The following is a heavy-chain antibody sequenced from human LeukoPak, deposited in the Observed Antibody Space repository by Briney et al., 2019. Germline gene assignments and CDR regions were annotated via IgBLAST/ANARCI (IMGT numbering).Heavy chain of an antibody. J-gene: IGHJ4*02. CDR2: INHSGST. CDR3: ARGRKYYDFWSGYYYFDY. CDR1: GGSFSGYY. Sequence: SETLSLTCAVYGGSFSGYYWSWIRQPPGKGLEWIGEINHSGSTNYNPSLKSRVTISVDTSKNQFSLKLSSVTAADTAVYYCARGRKYYDFWSGYYYFDYWGQGTLVTVSS. D-gene: IGHD3-3*01. V-gene: IGHV4-34*01.